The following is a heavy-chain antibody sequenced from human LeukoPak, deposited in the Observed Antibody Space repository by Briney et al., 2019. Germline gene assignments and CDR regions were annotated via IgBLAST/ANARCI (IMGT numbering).Heavy chain of an antibody. CDR1: GFAFSNNW. V-gene: IGHV3-74*01. Sequence: PGGSLRLSCAASGFAFSNNWMHWVRQAPGKGLLWVSRINSDGSSTSYADSVKGRFTISRDNAKNTLFLQMNSLRAEDTAVYYCARDTRHPIDYWGQGTLVTVSS. J-gene: IGHJ4*02. D-gene: IGHD2-2*01. CDR2: INSDGSST. CDR3: ARDTRHPIDY.